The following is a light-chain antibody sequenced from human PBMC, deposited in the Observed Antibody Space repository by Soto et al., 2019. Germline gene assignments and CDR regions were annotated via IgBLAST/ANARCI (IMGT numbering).Light chain of an antibody. CDR3: QAWDSSTGVV. Sequence: SYELTQPPSVSVSPGQTASISCSGDKLGERFACWYQQKPGQSPVMVIYQDTKRPSGIPERFSGSNSGNTATLTISGTQALDEADYYCQAWDSSTGVVFGGGTQLTVL. J-gene: IGLJ2*01. V-gene: IGLV3-1*01. CDR1: KLGERF. CDR2: QDT.